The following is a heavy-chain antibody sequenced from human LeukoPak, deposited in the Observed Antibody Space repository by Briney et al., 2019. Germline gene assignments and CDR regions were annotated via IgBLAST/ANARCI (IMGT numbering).Heavy chain of an antibody. D-gene: IGHD6-13*01. J-gene: IGHJ3*02. CDR3: ARDRRKWQQSDAFDI. CDR1: GYTFTGYY. CDR2: INPNSGGT. Sequence: ASVKVSCKASGYTFTGYYLHWVRQAPGQGLEWMGWINPNSGGTNYAQKFQGWVTMTRDTSISTAYMELNRLRSDDTAVYYCARDRRKWQQSDAFDIWGQGTMVIASS. V-gene: IGHV1-2*04.